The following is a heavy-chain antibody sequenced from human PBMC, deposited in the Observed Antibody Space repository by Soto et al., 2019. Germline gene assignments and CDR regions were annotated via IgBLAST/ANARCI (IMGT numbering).Heavy chain of an antibody. CDR3: ARAVRVPAAIGGFYYGMDV. CDR1: GGTFSSYA. V-gene: IGHV1-69*13. CDR2: IIPIFGTA. Sequence: ASVKVSCKASGGTFSSYAISWVRQAPGQGLEWMGGIIPIFGTANYAQKFQGRVTITADESTSTAYMELSSLRSEDTAVYYCARAVRVPAAIGGFYYGMDVWGQGTTVTVSS. J-gene: IGHJ6*02. D-gene: IGHD2-2*02.